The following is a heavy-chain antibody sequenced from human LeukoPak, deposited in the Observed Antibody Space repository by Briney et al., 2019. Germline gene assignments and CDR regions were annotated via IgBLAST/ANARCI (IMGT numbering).Heavy chain of an antibody. D-gene: IGHD6-13*01. CDR1: GFTFSTYW. CDR2: IKQDGSEN. CDR3: ARGYFSSSGRGMDV. Sequence: GGSLRLSCAASGFTFSTYWMSWVRQAPGKGLEWVANIKQDGSENYYEDSVKGRFTISRDNAKNSLYLQMNSLRVEDTAVYYCARGYFSSSGRGMDVWGQGTTVTVSS. V-gene: IGHV3-7*01. J-gene: IGHJ6*02.